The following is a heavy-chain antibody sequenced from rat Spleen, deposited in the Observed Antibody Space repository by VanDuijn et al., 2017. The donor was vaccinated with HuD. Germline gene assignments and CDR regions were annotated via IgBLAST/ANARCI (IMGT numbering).Heavy chain of an antibody. Sequence: EVQLVESGGGLVQPGRSLKLSCAASGFIFSDYYMAWVRQAPTKGLEWVATISYDGNTTYYRDSVKGRFTISRDNAKNTLYLQMDSLRSEDTATYYCAKEGDGGYSSYPNWFAYWGQGTLVTVSS. J-gene: IGHJ3*01. CDR3: AKEGDGGYSSYPNWFAY. CDR2: ISYDGNTT. CDR1: GFIFSDYY. V-gene: IGHV5-7*01. D-gene: IGHD1-8*01.